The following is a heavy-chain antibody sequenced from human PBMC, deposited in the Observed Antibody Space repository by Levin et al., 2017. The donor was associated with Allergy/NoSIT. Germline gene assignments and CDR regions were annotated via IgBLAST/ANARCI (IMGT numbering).Heavy chain of an antibody. Sequence: GGSLRLSCVASGFTFSTFGMTWVRQAPGKGLEWVSAITGSDGRTFYADSLEGRFTISRDNLKNTLYLQMNSLRAEDTAVYYCAKFGAFDVWGRGTMVTVSS. CDR1: GFTFSTFG. D-gene: IGHD3-10*01. V-gene: IGHV3-23*01. J-gene: IGHJ3*01. CDR3: AKFGAFDV. CDR2: ITGSDGRT.